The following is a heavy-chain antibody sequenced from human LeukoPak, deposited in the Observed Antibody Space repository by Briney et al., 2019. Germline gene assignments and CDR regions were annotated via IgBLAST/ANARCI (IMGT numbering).Heavy chain of an antibody. J-gene: IGHJ5*02. CDR2: IYYSGST. D-gene: IGHD3-3*01. CDR3: ATLPRRKITIFGVVRNWFDP. CDR1: GGSISSGGYY. V-gene: IGHV4-31*03. Sequence: SETLSLTCTVSGGSISSGGYYWSWIRQHPGTGLEWIGYIYYSGSTNYNPSLKSRVTISVDTSKNQFSLKLSSVTAADTAVYYCATLPRRKITIFGVVRNWFDPWGQGTLVTVSS.